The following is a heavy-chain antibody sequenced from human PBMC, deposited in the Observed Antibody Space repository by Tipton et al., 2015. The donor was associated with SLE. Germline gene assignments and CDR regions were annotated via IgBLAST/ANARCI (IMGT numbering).Heavy chain of an antibody. CDR2: IYTSGST. CDR1: GGSISSGSYY. CDR3: ARDLAYCSSTSCFDYFDY. V-gene: IGHV4-61*02. D-gene: IGHD2-2*01. Sequence: LRLSRTVSGGSISSGSYYWSWIRQPAGKGLEWIGRIYTSGSTNYNPSLKSRVTIPVDTSKNQFSLKLSSVTAADTAVYYCARDLAYCSSTSCFDYFDYWGQGTLVTVSS. J-gene: IGHJ4*02.